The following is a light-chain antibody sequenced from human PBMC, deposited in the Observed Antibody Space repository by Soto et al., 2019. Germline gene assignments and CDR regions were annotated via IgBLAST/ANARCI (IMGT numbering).Light chain of an antibody. CDR2: QVT. V-gene: IGLV2-14*01. CDR3: TSFSTGSSYVI. CDR1: SSDVGNYNY. Sequence: QSALTQPASVSGSPGQSITISCTGTSSDVGNYNYVSWYQETPGKAPRLIIYQVTNRPSGVSNRFSGSKSGNTASLTISGLQADDEADYYCTSFSTGSSYVIFGGGTMVTVL. J-gene: IGLJ2*01.